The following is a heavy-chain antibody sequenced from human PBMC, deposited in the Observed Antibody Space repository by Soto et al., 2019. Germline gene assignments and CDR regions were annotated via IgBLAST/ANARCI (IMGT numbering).Heavy chain of an antibody. CDR1: GGSISSYY. J-gene: IGHJ4*02. V-gene: IGHV4-34*01. D-gene: IGHD5-12*01. Sequence: SETLSLTCTVSGGSISSYYWSWIRQPPGKGLEWIGEINHSGSTNYNPSLKSRVTISVDTSKNQFSLKLSSVTAADTAVYYCARGRGYDTSRPFDYWGQGTLVTVSS. CDR2: INHSGST. CDR3: ARGRGYDTSRPFDY.